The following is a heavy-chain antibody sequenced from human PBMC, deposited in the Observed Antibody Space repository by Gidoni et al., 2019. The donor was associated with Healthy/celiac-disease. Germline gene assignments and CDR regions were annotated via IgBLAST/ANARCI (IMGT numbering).Heavy chain of an antibody. V-gene: IGHV3-30*18. J-gene: IGHJ4*02. D-gene: IGHD6-13*01. CDR1: GCTFSRDG. CDR3: AKVSRAAAGTRY. CDR2: RSYDGSNK. Sequence: QVQLVEAGGGVVKPGRSLRLPCAASGCTFSRDGMHWVRQAPCKGLEWVAVRSYDGSNKYYADSVKGRFTISSDNSKNTLYLQMNSLRAEDTAVYYCAKVSRAAAGTRYLGQGTLVTVSS.